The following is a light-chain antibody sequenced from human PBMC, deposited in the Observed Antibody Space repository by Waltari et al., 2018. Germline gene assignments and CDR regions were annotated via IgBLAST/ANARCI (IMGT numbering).Light chain of an antibody. J-gene: IGKJ1*01. Sequence: DIVMTQSPLALPVIPGEPDPVSCRSSQSLLHRTGSTSLYWYLQKPGQSPQLLIYLAFNRGSGVPDRFSGSGSGTDFTLKISRVEAEDVGVYYCMQTLQAPVTFGQGTKVEIK. CDR3: MQTLQAPVT. CDR1: QSLLHRTGSTS. V-gene: IGKV2-28*01. CDR2: LAF.